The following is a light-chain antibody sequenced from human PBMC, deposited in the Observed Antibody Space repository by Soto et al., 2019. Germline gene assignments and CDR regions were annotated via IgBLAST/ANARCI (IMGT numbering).Light chain of an antibody. Sequence: IQMTQSPSSLSASVGDRVTITCRASQSISSYLNWYQQKPGKAPKLLIYTASSLQSGVPSRFSGSGSGTDFTLTISSLQPEDFATYYCQQSYRTTTFGGGTKVEIK. V-gene: IGKV1-39*01. CDR3: QQSYRTTT. CDR1: QSISSY. CDR2: TAS. J-gene: IGKJ4*01.